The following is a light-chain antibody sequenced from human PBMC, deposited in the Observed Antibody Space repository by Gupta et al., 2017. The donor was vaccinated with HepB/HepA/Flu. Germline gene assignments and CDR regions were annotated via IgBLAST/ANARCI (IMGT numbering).Light chain of an antibody. CDR3: QTWGTGGV. CDR2: LNSDGSH. CDR1: SGHSTYA. Sequence: QLVLTQSPSASASLGASVKLTCTLSSGHSTYAIAWHQQKPENGPRYLMKLNSDGSHSKGDGIPDRFSGSSSGAALYLTVSNLQSEDESYYYCQTWGTGGVFGGGTKLTVL. J-gene: IGLJ2*01. V-gene: IGLV4-69*02.